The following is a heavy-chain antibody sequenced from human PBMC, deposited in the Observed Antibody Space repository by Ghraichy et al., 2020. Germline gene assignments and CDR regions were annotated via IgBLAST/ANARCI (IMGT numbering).Heavy chain of an antibody. CDR2: INHSGST. CDR1: GGSFSGYY. V-gene: IGHV4-34*01. J-gene: IGHJ5*02. CDR3: ARRIVGARPNWFDP. Sequence: SETLSLTCAVYGGSFSGYYWSWIRQPPGKGLEWIGEINHSGSTNYNPSLKSRVTISVDTSKNQFSLKLSSVTAADTAVYYCARRIVGARPNWFDPWGQGTLVTVSS. D-gene: IGHD1-26*01.